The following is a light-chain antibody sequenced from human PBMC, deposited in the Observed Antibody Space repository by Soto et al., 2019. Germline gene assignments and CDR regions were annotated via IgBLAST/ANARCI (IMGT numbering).Light chain of an antibody. CDR3: SSYTSSSTLDVV. V-gene: IGLV2-14*01. CDR2: DVS. CDR1: SSDVGGYNY. J-gene: IGLJ2*01. Sequence: QSALTQPASVSGSPGQSITISCTGTSSDVGGYNYVSWYQQHPGKAPKLMIYDVSNRPSGVSNRFSGSKSGNTAFLTISGLQAEDKADYYCSSYTSSSTLDVVFGGGTKLTVL.